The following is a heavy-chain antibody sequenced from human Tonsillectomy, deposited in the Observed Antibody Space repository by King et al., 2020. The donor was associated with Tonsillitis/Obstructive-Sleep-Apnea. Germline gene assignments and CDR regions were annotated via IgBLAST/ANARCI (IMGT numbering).Heavy chain of an antibody. CDR3: ARREGRASYWYFDL. J-gene: IGHJ2*01. CDR2: INHSGST. CDR1: GGSFSGYY. Sequence: HVQLQQWGAGLLKPSETLSLICAVYGGSFSGYYWSWFRQPPGKGLKCIGEINHSGSTNYNPSLKSRVTISLDTSKNQFSLRLNSVTAADTAVYYCARREGRASYWYFDLWGRGTPVTISS. V-gene: IGHV4-34*01. D-gene: IGHD5-24*01.